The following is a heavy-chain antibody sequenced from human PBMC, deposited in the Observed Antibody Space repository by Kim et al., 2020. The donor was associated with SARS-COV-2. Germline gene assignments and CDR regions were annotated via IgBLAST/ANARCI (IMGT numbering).Heavy chain of an antibody. J-gene: IGHJ4*02. D-gene: IGHD3-10*01. CDR3: ARVGEYGSGSFLVY. Sequence: ASVKVSCKASGYTFTGYYMEWVRQAPGQGLEWMGRINPNSGGTSYAQKFQGRVTMTRDTSISTAYMELGRLRSDDTAVYYCARVGEYGSGSFLVYWGQGTLVTVSS. CDR1: GYTFTGYY. V-gene: IGHV1-2*06. CDR2: INPNSGGT.